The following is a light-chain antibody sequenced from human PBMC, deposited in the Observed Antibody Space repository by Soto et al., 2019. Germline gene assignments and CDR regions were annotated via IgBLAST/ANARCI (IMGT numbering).Light chain of an antibody. CDR1: QSVTSSY. Sequence: EIVLTQSPGTLSLSPGERATLSCRASQSVTSSYLAWYQQKPGQTPRLFIYGASSRATGIPDRFSGSGSGTDLTLTINRLEPEDFAVYYCQQYGNSPITFGQGTRLEV. CDR3: QQYGNSPIT. CDR2: GAS. J-gene: IGKJ5*01. V-gene: IGKV3-20*01.